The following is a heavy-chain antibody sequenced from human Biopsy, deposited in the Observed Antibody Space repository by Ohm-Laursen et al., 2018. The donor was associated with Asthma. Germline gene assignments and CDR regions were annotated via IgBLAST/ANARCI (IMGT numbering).Heavy chain of an antibody. V-gene: IGHV3-9*01. D-gene: IGHD3-22*01. CDR3: AKSADYYDSTDYLDF. J-gene: IGHJ4*01. Sequence: SLRHSRAHSVFSHDDCAMHWVRPAPAWGMEWVSRISWNSGNIDYADSVKGRFTISRDNAKNSLYLQMQSLRPEDTAVYYCAKSADYYDSTDYLDFWGRGTLVTVSS. CDR1: VFSHDDCA. CDR2: ISWNSGNI.